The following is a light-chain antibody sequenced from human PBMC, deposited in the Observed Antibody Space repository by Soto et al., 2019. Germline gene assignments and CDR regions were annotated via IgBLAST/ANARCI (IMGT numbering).Light chain of an antibody. J-gene: IGLJ3*02. Sequence: QTVVTQEPSLTVSPGGTVSLTCASSTGAVTSAYFPIRFQQRPGQAPRALIYNTDNSYPWTPARFSGSLLGGKAALTLSAVQPEDEAEYYCLLHYGGAHPLVFGGGTKVTVL. V-gene: IGLV7-43*01. CDR3: LLHYGGAHPLV. CDR1: TGAVTSAYF. CDR2: NTD.